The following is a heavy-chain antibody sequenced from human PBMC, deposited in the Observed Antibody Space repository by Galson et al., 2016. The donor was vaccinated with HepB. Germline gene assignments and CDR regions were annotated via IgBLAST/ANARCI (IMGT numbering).Heavy chain of an antibody. CDR2: ITGSGGGT. V-gene: IGHV3-23*01. J-gene: IGHJ5*02. CDR3: AKCERPEYSSGWCNYFDP. D-gene: IGHD6-19*01. Sequence: SLRLSCAASGASGFTFSSDVMSWVRQAPGKGLEWVSAITGSGGGTHYADSVKGRFTIARDNSKNTLYLQMNSLRAEDTAVYYCAKCERPEYSSGWCNYFDPWGQGSLVTVSS. CDR1: GFTFSSDV.